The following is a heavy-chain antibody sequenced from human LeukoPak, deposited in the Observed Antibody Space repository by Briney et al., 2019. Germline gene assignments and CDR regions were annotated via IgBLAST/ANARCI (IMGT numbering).Heavy chain of an antibody. CDR2: LSATGDIT. CDR3: AKDSHPLSSSSWFFES. J-gene: IGHJ4*02. V-gene: IGHV3-23*01. D-gene: IGHD6-13*01. CDR1: GFIFKNYV. Sequence: PRGSRRLSCAGSGFIFKNYVMTWVRQAPGKGLDWVSSLSATGDITYYADSVKGRFTVSRDNSNGTVFLQMNSLRAEDTAVYYCAKDSHPLSSSSWFFESWGQGTLVTVSS.